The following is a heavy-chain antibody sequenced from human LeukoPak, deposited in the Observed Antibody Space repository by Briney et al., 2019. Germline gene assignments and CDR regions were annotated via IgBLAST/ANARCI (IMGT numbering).Heavy chain of an antibody. V-gene: IGHV3-21*01. D-gene: IGHD4-23*01. CDR3: ARGSGNSGFDY. CDR1: GFTFSSYS. Sequence: GGSLRLSCAASGFTFSSYSMNWVRQAPGKELEWVSSISSSSSYIYYADSVKGRFTISRDNAKNSLYLQMNSLRAEDTAVYYCARGSGNSGFDYWGQGTLVTVSS. CDR2: ISSSSSYI. J-gene: IGHJ4*02.